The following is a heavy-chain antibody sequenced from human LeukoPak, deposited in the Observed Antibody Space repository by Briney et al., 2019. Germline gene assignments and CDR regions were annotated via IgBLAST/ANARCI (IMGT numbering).Heavy chain of an antibody. CDR1: GFTFSSYS. D-gene: IGHD3-10*01. CDR3: ARADSMVRGDYYFDY. V-gene: IGHV3-21*01. Sequence: GGSLRLSCAASGFTFSSYSMNWVRQAPGKGLEWVSSISSSSSYIYYADSVKGRFTISRDSAKNSLYLQMNSLRAEDTAVYYCARADSMVRGDYYFDYWGQGTLVTVSS. J-gene: IGHJ4*02. CDR2: ISSSSSYI.